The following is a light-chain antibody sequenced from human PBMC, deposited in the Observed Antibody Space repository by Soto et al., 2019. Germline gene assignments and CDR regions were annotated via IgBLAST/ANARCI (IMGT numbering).Light chain of an antibody. CDR3: QQYYSTPPT. CDR2: WAS. V-gene: IGKV4-1*01. CDR1: QSILYSANNKNY. J-gene: IGKJ1*01. Sequence: DIVMTQSPDSLPMSLGERATINCKSSQSILYSANNKNYLAWYQQKQAQPPKLLIYWASTREFVVPDQFSGSESWTDFTLTISSLQAEDVSVCYCQQYYSTPPTFGQGTKVEIK.